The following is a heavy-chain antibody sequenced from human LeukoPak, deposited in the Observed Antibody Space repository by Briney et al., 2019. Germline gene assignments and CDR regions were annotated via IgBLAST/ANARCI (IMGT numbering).Heavy chain of an antibody. CDR2: ISSSGSTI. CDR1: GFTFSSYE. V-gene: IGHV3-48*03. Sequence: PGGSLRLSCAASGFTFSSYEMNWVRQAPGKGLEWVSYISSSGSTICYADSVKGRFTISRDNAKNSLYLQMNSLRAEDTAVYYCARPQTYYYDSSGYPKGYYFDYWGQGTLVTVSS. CDR3: ARPQTYYYDSSGYPKGYYFDY. D-gene: IGHD3-22*01. J-gene: IGHJ4*02.